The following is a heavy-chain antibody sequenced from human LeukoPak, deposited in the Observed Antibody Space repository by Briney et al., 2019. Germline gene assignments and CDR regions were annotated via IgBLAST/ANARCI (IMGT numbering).Heavy chain of an antibody. CDR2: ISSSNIYI. Sequence: GGSLRLSCAASGFTFSSYSMNWVRQAPGKGLEWVSSISSSNIYIYYADSVKGRFTISRDNAKNSLYLQMNSLRAEDTALYYCARDGGDCSGDSCYVDYWGQGTLVTVSS. V-gene: IGHV3-21*04. D-gene: IGHD2-15*01. CDR1: GFTFSSYS. CDR3: ARDGGDCSGDSCYVDY. J-gene: IGHJ4*02.